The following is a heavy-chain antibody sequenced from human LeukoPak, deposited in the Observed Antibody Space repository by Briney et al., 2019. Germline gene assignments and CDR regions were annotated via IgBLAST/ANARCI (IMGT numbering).Heavy chain of an antibody. Sequence: PGGSLRLSCAASGFTFSSYWMSWVRQAPGKGLEWVGFIRSKAYGGTTEYAASVKGRFTISRDDSKSIAYLQMNSLKTEDTAVYYCTRDNQIWWEPERSFDYWGQGTLVTVSS. D-gene: IGHD1-26*01. J-gene: IGHJ4*02. V-gene: IGHV3-49*04. CDR1: GFTFSSYW. CDR3: TRDNQIWWEPERSFDY. CDR2: IRSKAYGGTT.